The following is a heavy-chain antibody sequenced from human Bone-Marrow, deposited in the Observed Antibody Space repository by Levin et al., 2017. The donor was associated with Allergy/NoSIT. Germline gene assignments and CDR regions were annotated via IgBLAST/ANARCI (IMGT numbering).Heavy chain of an antibody. CDR2: VFSDGSIT. D-gene: IGHD2-2*01. J-gene: IGHJ4*02. V-gene: IGHV3-74*01. CDR1: GFTFSNYY. CDR3: ARGGCSSTSCLDN. Sequence: GGSLRLSCAASGFTFSNYYMHWVRQAPGKGLVWVSRVFSDGSITDYADSVKGRFTISRDNARNTLYLQMNSLRAEDTAVYYCARGGCSSTSCLDNWGQGILVTVSS.